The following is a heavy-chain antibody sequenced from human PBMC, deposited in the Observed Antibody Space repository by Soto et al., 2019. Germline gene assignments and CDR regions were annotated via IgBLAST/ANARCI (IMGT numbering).Heavy chain of an antibody. D-gene: IGHD5-18*01. V-gene: IGHV4-59*01. Sequence: PSETLSLTCTVSGGSISSYYWSWIRQPPGKGLEWIGYIYYSGSTNYNPSLKSRVTISVDTSKNQFSLKLSSVTAADTAVYYCARARGYSYGWTDYWGQGTLVTVSS. CDR1: GGSISSYY. J-gene: IGHJ4*02. CDR3: ARARGYSYGWTDY. CDR2: IYYSGST.